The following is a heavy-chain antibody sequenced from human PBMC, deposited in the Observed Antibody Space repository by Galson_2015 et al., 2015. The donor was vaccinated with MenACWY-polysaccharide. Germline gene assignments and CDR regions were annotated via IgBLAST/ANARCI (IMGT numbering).Heavy chain of an antibody. CDR3: ARVLKGLVGATPDY. D-gene: IGHD1-26*01. J-gene: IGHJ4*02. V-gene: IGHV3-48*02. CDR2: ISSSGTI. Sequence: SLRLSCAASGFTFSSYSFNWVHQAPGKGLEWVSYISSSGTIYYADSVKGRFTISRDNAKNSLYLQMNSLRDDDTAVYYCARVLKGLVGATPDYWGQGTLVTVSS. CDR1: GFTFSSYS.